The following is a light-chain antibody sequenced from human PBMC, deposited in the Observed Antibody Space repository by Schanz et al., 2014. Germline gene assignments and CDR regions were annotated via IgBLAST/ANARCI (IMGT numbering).Light chain of an antibody. Sequence: EVVLTQSPGTLSLSAGERASLSCRASQTVSGNSLAWYQHVPGQAPRLLIYGASSRATGIPDRFRGSGSGTDFTLTISRLEPEDFAVYYCQQYGSSRYTFGQGTKLEIK. CDR2: GAS. V-gene: IGKV3-20*01. CDR1: QTVSGNS. CDR3: QQYGSSRYT. J-gene: IGKJ2*01.